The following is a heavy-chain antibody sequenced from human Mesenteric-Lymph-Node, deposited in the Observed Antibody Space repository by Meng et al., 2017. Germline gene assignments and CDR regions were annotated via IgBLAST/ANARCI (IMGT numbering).Heavy chain of an antibody. J-gene: IGHJ4*02. CDR3: ARAAGLRLGDLSDIDF. D-gene: IGHD3-16*02. CDR2: INPNSGGT. V-gene: IGHV1-2*02. Sequence: ASVKVSCKASGYTFTGYYMHWVRQAPGQGLEWMGWINPNSGGTNYAQKFQGRVTMTRDTSISTAYMELTRLTSDDTAIYYCARAAGLRLGDLSDIDFWGQGTLVTVSS. CDR1: GYTFTGYY.